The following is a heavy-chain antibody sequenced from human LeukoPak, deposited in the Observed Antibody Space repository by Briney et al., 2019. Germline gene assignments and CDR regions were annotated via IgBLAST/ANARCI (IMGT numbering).Heavy chain of an antibody. D-gene: IGHD2-2*01. CDR1: GFTFSSYG. CDR2: FWFDGSNK. CDR3: AREEYAESHAEYFQY. V-gene: IGHV3-33*01. J-gene: IGHJ1*01. Sequence: PGGSLRLSCAASGFTFSSYGMRWVRQAPGKGLEWVAVFWFDGSNKYYAESVKGRFTISRDNSKNTLYLQMNSLRAEDTAVYYCAREEYAESHAEYFQYWGQGTLVTVSS.